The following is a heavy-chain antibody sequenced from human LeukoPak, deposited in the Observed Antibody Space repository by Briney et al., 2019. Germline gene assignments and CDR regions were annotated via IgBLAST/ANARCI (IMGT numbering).Heavy chain of an antibody. V-gene: IGHV3-23*01. CDR3: AKDAERVAVTGHLDY. CDR1: GFSFSSYA. Sequence: PGGSLRLSCASSGFSFSSYAMNWVRQAPGKGLEWVSAISGSGGSTSYAVSVKARFTISRDNSKNTLFLQMNSLRAEDTAVYYCAKDAERVAVTGHLDYWGQGTLVIVSS. D-gene: IGHD6-19*01. J-gene: IGHJ4*02. CDR2: ISGSGGST.